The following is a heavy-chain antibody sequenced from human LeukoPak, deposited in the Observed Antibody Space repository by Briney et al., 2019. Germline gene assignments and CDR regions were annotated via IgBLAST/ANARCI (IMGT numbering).Heavy chain of an antibody. V-gene: IGHV1-2*02. CDR2: INPNSGGT. CDR1: GYTFTGYY. Sequence: ASVKVSCKASGYTFTGYYMHWVRQAPGQGLEWMGWINPNSGGTNYAQKFQGRVTMTRDTSISTAYMELSSLRSEDTAVYYCAGSGSYIRKYYFDYWGQGTLVTVSS. J-gene: IGHJ4*02. CDR3: AGSGSYIRKYYFDY. D-gene: IGHD1-26*01.